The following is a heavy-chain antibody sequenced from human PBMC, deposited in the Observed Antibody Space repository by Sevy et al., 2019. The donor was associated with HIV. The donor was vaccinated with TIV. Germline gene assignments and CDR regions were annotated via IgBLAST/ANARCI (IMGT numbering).Heavy chain of an antibody. Sequence: ASVKVSCKASGGTFSSYAISWVRQAPGQGLEWMGGIIPIFGTANYAQKFQGRVTITADESTSTAYMELSSLRSEDTAVYYCARALIFGVVIPGWFDPRGQGTLVTVSS. CDR3: ARALIFGVVIPGWFDP. CDR2: IIPIFGTA. V-gene: IGHV1-69*13. CDR1: GGTFSSYA. J-gene: IGHJ5*02. D-gene: IGHD3-3*01.